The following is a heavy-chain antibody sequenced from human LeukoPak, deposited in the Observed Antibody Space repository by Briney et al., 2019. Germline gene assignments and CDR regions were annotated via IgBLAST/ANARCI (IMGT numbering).Heavy chain of an antibody. V-gene: IGHV5-51*01. CDR1: GYSFTSYW. CDR2: IYPGDSDT. J-gene: IGHJ6*03. Sequence: GESLKISCKGSGYSFTSYWIGRVRQMPGKGLEWMGIIYPGDSDTRYSPSFQGQVTISADKSISTAYLQWSSLKASDTAMYYCARVGDYYYYYMDVWGKGTTVTVSS. CDR3: ARVGDYYYYYMDV.